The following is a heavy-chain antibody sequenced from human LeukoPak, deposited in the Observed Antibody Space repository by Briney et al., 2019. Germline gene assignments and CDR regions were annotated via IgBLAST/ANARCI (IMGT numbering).Heavy chain of an antibody. CDR2: ISSSGSTI. CDR3: ASTYYDFWSGHRFDY. J-gene: IGHJ4*02. D-gene: IGHD3-3*01. V-gene: IGHV3-11*01. CDR1: GFTFSDYY. Sequence: GGSLRLSCAASGFTFSDYYMSWIRQAPGKGLEWVSYISSSGSTIYYADSVKGRFTISRDNAKNSLYLQMNSLRAEDTAVYYCASTYYDFWSGHRFDYWGQGTLVTVSS.